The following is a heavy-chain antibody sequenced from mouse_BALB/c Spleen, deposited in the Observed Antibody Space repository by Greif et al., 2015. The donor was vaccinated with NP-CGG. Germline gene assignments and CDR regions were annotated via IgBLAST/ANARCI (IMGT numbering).Heavy chain of an antibody. J-gene: IGHJ3*01. Sequence: QVQLQQPGAELVRPGASVKLSCKASGYTFTSYWINWVKQRPGHGLEWIGNIYPSDSYTNYNQKFKDKATLTVDKSSSTAYMQLSSPTSEDSAVYYCTRGDWVFAYWGQGTLVTVSA. D-gene: IGHD4-1*01. CDR1: GYTFTSYW. CDR2: IYPSDSYT. V-gene: IGHV1-69*02. CDR3: TRGDWVFAY.